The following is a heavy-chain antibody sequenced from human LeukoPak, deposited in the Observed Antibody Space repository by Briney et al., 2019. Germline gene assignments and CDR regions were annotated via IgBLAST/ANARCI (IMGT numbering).Heavy chain of an antibody. CDR1: GFTFDDYA. J-gene: IGHJ3*02. V-gene: IGHV3-9*01. CDR3: ARDTEHAFDI. CDR2: ISWNSGSI. Sequence: GGSLRLSCAASGFTFDDYAMHWVRQAPGKGLEWVSGISWNSGSIGYADSVKGRFTISRDNAKNSLYLQMNSLRAEDTAVYYCARDTEHAFDIWGQGTMVTVSS.